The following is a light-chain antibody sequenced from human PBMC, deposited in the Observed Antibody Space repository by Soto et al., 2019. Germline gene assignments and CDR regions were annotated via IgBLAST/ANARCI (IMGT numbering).Light chain of an antibody. CDR1: QDIERW. V-gene: IGKV1-12*01. Sequence: DIQMTQSPSSLSASVGDRVIITCRASQDIERWLAWYQQKPGEAPKVLIYAASSLQSGVPSRFRGSGSGTDFSLTLSSLQPEDFATYSCKQSMSFPLPFGGGTNVDI. CDR3: KQSMSFPLP. CDR2: AAS. J-gene: IGKJ4*02.